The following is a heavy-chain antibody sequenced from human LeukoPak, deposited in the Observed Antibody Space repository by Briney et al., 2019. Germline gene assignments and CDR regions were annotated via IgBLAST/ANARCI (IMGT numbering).Heavy chain of an antibody. CDR1: GYTFTSYD. CDR3: ARGRIPDAAILY. V-gene: IGHV1-8*01. J-gene: IGHJ4*02. D-gene: IGHD2-2*01. CDR2: MNPNSGNT. Sequence: ASVKVSCKASGYTFTSYDINWVRQATGQGLEWMGWMNPNSGNTGYAQKFQGRVTMTRNTSISTAYMELSSLRSEDTAVYYCARGRIPDAAILYGGQGTLVTVSS.